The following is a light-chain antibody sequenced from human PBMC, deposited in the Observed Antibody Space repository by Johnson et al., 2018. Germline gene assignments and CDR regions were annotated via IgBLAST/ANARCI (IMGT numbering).Light chain of an antibody. CDR2: ENN. J-gene: IGLJ1*01. CDR3: GTWDSSLSAGNV. Sequence: QSVLTQPPSVSAAPGQKVTISCSGSSSNIGNNYVSWYQQLPGTAPKLLIYENNKRPSGIPDRSSGSKSGTSATLGITGLQTGDEADYYCGTWDSSLSAGNVFGTGTKATVL. CDR1: SSNIGNNY. V-gene: IGLV1-51*02.